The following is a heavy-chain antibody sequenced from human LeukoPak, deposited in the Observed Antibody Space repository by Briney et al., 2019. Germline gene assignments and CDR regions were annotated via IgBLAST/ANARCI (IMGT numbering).Heavy chain of an antibody. Sequence: SETLSLTCTVSGGSISSSSYYWGWIRQPPGKGLEWIGYIYYSGSTKYSPSLKSRVTISVDTSKNHFSLNLRSVTAADTAVYYCARLSYDTSGYWPDYFDHWGQGTLVTVSS. V-gene: IGHV4-61*05. D-gene: IGHD3-22*01. CDR2: IYYSGST. CDR1: GGSISSSSYY. J-gene: IGHJ4*02. CDR3: ARLSYDTSGYWPDYFDH.